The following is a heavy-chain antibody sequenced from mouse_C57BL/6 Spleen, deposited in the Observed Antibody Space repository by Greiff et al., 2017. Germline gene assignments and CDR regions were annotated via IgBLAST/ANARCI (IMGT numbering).Heavy chain of an antibody. Sequence: VQLQQSGPELVKPGASVTISCKASGYAFSSSWMNWVKQRPGKGLEWIGRIYPGDGDTNYNGKFKGKATLTADKSSSTAYMQLSSLTSEDSAVYFCAREDVGDYWGQGTTLTVSS. CDR3: AREDVGDY. V-gene: IGHV1-82*01. CDR2: IYPGDGDT. CDR1: GYAFSSSW. J-gene: IGHJ2*01. D-gene: IGHD3-1*01.